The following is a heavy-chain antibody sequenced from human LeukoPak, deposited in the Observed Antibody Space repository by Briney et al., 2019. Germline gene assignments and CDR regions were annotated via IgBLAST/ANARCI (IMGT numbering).Heavy chain of an antibody. CDR2: MNPNRGNT. Sequence: ASVKVSCKASGYTFTSYDINWVRQASGQGLEWMGWMNPNRGNTGYAQKFQGRVTMTRNTSISTAYMELSSLRSEDTAVYYCARECHHYYDSSGCLDYWGQGTLVTVSS. D-gene: IGHD3-22*01. V-gene: IGHV1-8*01. CDR1: GYTFTSYD. CDR3: ARECHHYYDSSGCLDY. J-gene: IGHJ4*02.